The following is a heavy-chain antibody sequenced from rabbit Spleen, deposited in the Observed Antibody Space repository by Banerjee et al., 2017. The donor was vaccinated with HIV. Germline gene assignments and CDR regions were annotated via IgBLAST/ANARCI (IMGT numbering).Heavy chain of an antibody. J-gene: IGHJ4*01. D-gene: IGHD4-1*01. Sequence: QSLEESGGGLVQPGGSLTLSCKASGFDFSSYWVHWVRQAPGKGLEWIGCIYTGSGSTDYANSVKGRFTISRDNSQNTVSLQMNSLTAAYTPTYFCARDYNSGWDLWGQGTLVTVS. CDR1: GFDFSSYW. V-gene: IGHV1S7*01. CDR3: ARDYNSGWDL. CDR2: IYTGSGST.